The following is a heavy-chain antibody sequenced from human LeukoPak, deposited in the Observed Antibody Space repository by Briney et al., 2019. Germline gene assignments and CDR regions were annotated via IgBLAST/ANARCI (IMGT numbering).Heavy chain of an antibody. D-gene: IGHD6-19*01. CDR2: ISSSSSTI. Sequence: PGGSLRLSCAASGFTFSSYSMNWVRQAPGKGLEWVSYISSSSSTIYYADSVKGRFTISRDNAKNSLYLQMNSLRAEDTAVYYCARDSSGWYYYMDVWGKGTTVTVSS. CDR3: ARDSSGWYYYMDV. V-gene: IGHV3-48*01. J-gene: IGHJ6*03. CDR1: GFTFSSYS.